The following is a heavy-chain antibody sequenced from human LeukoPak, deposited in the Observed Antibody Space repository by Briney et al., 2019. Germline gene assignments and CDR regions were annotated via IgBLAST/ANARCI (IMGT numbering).Heavy chain of an antibody. CDR3: ARSRSGYSYDHAAFDI. J-gene: IGHJ3*02. D-gene: IGHD5-18*01. CDR1: GGSISSSTYY. CDR2: MYYRGTT. Sequence: SETLSLTCTVSGGSISSSTYYWGWVRQPPGKGLEWIGSMYYRGTTYYNPSLESRVTISVDTSKNQFSLKLSSVTAADTAVYYCARSRSGYSYDHAAFDIWGQGTMVTVSS. V-gene: IGHV4-39*07.